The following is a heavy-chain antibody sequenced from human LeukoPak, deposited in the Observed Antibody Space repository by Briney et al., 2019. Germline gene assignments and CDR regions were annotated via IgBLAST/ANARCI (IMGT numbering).Heavy chain of an antibody. CDR3: ARESGEIGRSMDV. D-gene: IGHD2-15*01. Sequence: SETLSLTCFISGGSISSYFWSWVRQPAGKGLEWIGRTYTSGTTNYNTSLMSRVTLSLDTSKNQFPLKLTSVTAADTAVYYCARESGEIGRSMDVWGKGTPVTVSS. CDR1: GGSISSYF. V-gene: IGHV4-4*07. CDR2: TYTSGTT. J-gene: IGHJ6*03.